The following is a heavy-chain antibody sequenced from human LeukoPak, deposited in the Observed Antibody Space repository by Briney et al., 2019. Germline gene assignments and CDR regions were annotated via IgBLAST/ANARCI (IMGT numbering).Heavy chain of an antibody. J-gene: IGHJ5*02. Sequence: PSETLSLTCTVSGGSISSGGYYWSLIRQHPGKGLEWIGYIYYSGSTYYNPSLKSRVTISVDTSKNQFSLKLSSVTAADTAVYYCARASHYYDSSGYFAWWFDPWGQGTLVTVSS. CDR3: ARASHYYDSSGYFAWWFDP. CDR1: GGSISSGGYY. V-gene: IGHV4-31*03. CDR2: IYYSGST. D-gene: IGHD3-22*01.